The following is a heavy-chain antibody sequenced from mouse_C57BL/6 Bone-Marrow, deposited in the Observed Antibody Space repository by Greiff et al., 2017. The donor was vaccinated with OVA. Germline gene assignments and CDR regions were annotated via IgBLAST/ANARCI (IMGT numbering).Heavy chain of an antibody. J-gene: IGHJ4*01. D-gene: IGHD1-1*01. V-gene: IGHV1-81*01. Sequence: QVQLQQSGAELARPGASVKLSCKASGYTFTSYGISWVKQRTGQGLEWIGEIYPRSGNTYYNEKFKGKATLTAEKSSSTANMKQRSVTSKDSAEYKRGRQYNTTGVGSPNGMDYWGKGTTGTVS. CDR3: GRQYNTTGVGSPNGMDY. CDR2: IYPRSGNT. CDR1: GYTFTSYG.